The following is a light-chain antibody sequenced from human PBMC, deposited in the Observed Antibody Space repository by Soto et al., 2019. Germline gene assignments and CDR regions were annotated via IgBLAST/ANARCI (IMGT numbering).Light chain of an antibody. V-gene: IGLV3-21*01. CDR3: QVWDSDSAHVL. CDR2: SDT. Sequence: SYELTQPPSVSVAPGETARISCGGNNIGSKGIHWYQQKPGQAPVLVIYSDTDLPPVIPERFSGSNSANMATLTISRVEAGDEADYYCQVWDSDSAHVLFGGRTKVTVL. J-gene: IGLJ2*01. CDR1: NIGSKG.